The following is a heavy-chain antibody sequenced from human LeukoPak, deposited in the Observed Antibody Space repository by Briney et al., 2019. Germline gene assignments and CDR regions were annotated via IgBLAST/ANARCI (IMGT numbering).Heavy chain of an antibody. CDR1: GGSISSGGYY. D-gene: IGHD2-2*01. V-gene: IGHV4-31*03. CDR3: ARGGEYCSSTSCYQTTEELDY. CDR2: IYYSGST. J-gene: IGHJ4*02. Sequence: SQTLSLTCTFSGGSISSGGYYWSWIRQHPGKGLEWIGYIYYSGSTYYNPSLKSRVTISVDTSKNQFSLKLSSVTAADTAVYYCARGGEYCSSTSCYQTTEELDYWGQGTLVTVSS.